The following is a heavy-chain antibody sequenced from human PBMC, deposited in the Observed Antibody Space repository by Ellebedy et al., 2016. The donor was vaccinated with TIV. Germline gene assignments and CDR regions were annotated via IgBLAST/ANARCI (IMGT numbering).Heavy chain of an antibody. CDR1: GGSISSSSYY. Sequence: MPSETLSLTCTVSGGSISSSSYYWGWIRQPPGKGLEWIGNIYYSGSTYYNPSLKSRVTISVDTSKNQFSLKLSSVTAADTAVYYCARKDYDSSGYYSPFDYWGQGTLVTVSS. D-gene: IGHD3-22*01. CDR2: IYYSGST. J-gene: IGHJ4*02. CDR3: ARKDYDSSGYYSPFDY. V-gene: IGHV4-39*01.